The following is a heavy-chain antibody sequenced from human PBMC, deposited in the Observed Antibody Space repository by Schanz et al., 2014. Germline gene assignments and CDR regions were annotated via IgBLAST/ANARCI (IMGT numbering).Heavy chain of an antibody. J-gene: IGHJ3*02. CDR2: INPSGGST. D-gene: IGHD3-10*01. V-gene: IGHV1-46*01. Sequence: QVQLVQSGAEVKKPGASVKVSCKASNYIFTKYYIHCVRQAPGQGLEWMGIINPSGGSTSYAQKFQGRVTMTRDTVTTTVHLELTRLRTDDTAIYYCARVHIATYHYNSPGAFDIWGQGTRVTVSS. CDR3: ARVHIATYHYNSPGAFDI. CDR1: NYIFTKYY.